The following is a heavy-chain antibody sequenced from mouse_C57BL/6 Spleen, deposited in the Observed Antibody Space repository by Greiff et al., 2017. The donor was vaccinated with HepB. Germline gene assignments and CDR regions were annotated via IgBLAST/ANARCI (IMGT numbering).Heavy chain of an antibody. J-gene: IGHJ4*01. CDR1: GFSLTSYG. Sequence: VMLVESGPGLVQPSQSLSITCTVSGFSLTSYGVHWVRQSPGKGLEWLGVIWRGGSTDYNAAFMSRLSITKDNSKSQVFFKMNSLQADDTAIYYCAKNCPLITTVVATPYAMDYWGQGTSVTVSS. D-gene: IGHD1-1*01. CDR3: AKNCPLITTVVATPYAMDY. CDR2: IWRGGST. V-gene: IGHV2-5*01.